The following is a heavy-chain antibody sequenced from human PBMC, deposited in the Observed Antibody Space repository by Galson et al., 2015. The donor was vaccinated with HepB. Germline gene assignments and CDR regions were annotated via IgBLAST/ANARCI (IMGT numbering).Heavy chain of an antibody. J-gene: IGHJ3*02. V-gene: IGHV1-69-2*01. CDR1: GYIFTDYY. Sequence: VKVSCKVSGYIFTDYYMHWVQQAPGKGLEWMGLIDPEDGGTKYAENFQDRVSITADTSTHTAYMELSSLRSEDTAVYYCATLGRYYDILTGYYKGAAFDIWGQGTMVTVSS. CDR2: IDPEDGGT. D-gene: IGHD3-9*01. CDR3: ATLGRYYDILTGYYKGAAFDI.